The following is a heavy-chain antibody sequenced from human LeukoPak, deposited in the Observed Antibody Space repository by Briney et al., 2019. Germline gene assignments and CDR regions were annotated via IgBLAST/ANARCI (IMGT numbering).Heavy chain of an antibody. Sequence: GGSLRLSCAASGFTFSSFAMTWVRQAPGKGLEWVAVMSSDGSNKYYADSVKGRFTISRDNSRNTMYLQMNSLRAEDTAVYYCARALSSGWSHAFDIWGQGTMVTVSS. CDR3: ARALSSGWSHAFDI. CDR1: GFTFSSFA. V-gene: IGHV3-30*03. CDR2: MSSDGSNK. D-gene: IGHD6-19*01. J-gene: IGHJ3*02.